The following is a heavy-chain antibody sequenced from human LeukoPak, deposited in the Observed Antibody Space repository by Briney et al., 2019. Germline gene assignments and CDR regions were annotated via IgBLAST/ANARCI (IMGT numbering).Heavy chain of an antibody. CDR2: ISYDGSNK. D-gene: IGHD3-9*01. Sequence: GRSLRLSCAASGFTFSSYAMHWVRQAPGKGLEWVAVISYDGSNKYYADSVKGRFTISRDNSKNTLYLQMNSLRAEDTAVYYCVIEKEEATYDILTGTQGAFDIWGQGTMVTVSS. CDR3: VIEKEEATYDILTGTQGAFDI. CDR1: GFTFSSYA. V-gene: IGHV3-30-3*01. J-gene: IGHJ3*02.